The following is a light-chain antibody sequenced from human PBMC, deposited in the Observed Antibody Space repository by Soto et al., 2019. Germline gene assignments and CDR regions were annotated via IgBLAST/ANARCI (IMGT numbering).Light chain of an antibody. CDR1: QSISSY. Sequence: DIQMTQSPSSLSASVGYRFTITCRASQSISSYLNWYQQKPGKAPKLLIYAASSLQSGVPSRFSGSGSGTDFTLTISSLQPEDFATYYCQQSYSTPRGFGPGTTVDIK. J-gene: IGKJ3*01. CDR2: AAS. CDR3: QQSYSTPRG. V-gene: IGKV1-39*01.